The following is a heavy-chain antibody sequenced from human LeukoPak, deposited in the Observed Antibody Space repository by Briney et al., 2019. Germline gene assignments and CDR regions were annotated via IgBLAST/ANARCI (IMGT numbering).Heavy chain of an antibody. J-gene: IGHJ4*02. Sequence: SVKVSCKASGGTFNSYAISWVRQAPGQGLEWMGGIIPIFGTTNYARKFRGRVTLTADKSTRTAYMELSSLRSEDTAVYYCATEGKMVRGVYTDYWGQGTLVTVSS. CDR3: ATEGKMVRGVYTDY. D-gene: IGHD3-10*01. V-gene: IGHV1-69*06. CDR1: GGTFNSYA. CDR2: IIPIFGTT.